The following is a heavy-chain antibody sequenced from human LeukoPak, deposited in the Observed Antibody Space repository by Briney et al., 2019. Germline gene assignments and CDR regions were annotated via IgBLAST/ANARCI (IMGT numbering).Heavy chain of an antibody. Sequence: GRSLRLSCAASGFTFSSYGMHWVRQAPGKGLEWVAVISYDGSNKYYADSVKGRFTISRDNSKNTLYLQMNSLRAEDTAVYYCAKTAADDYYYYGMDVWGKGTTVTVSS. J-gene: IGHJ6*04. CDR1: GFTFSSYG. CDR3: AKTAADDYYYYGMDV. D-gene: IGHD6-13*01. V-gene: IGHV3-30*18. CDR2: ISYDGSNK.